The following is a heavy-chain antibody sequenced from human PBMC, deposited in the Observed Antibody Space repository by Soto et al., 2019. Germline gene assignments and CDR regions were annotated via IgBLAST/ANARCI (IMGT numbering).Heavy chain of an antibody. D-gene: IGHD2-2*01. CDR3: ATVILNCSSTSCYLEYFQH. CDR1: GYTLTELS. J-gene: IGHJ1*01. Sequence: GASVKVSCKVSGYTLTELSMHWVRQAPGKGLEWMGGFDPEDGETIYAQKFQGRVTMTEDTSTDTAYMELSSLRSEDTAVYYCATVILNCSSTSCYLEYFQHWGQGTRVTVSS. V-gene: IGHV1-24*01. CDR2: FDPEDGET.